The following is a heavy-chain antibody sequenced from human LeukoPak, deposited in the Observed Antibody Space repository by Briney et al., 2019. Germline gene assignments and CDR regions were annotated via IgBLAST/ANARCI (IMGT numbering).Heavy chain of an antibody. CDR3: AREALGYCSSTSCQRWFDP. D-gene: IGHD2-2*01. V-gene: IGHV4-31*03. Sequence: PSETLSLTCTVSGGSISSGGYYWSWIRQHPGKGLEWIGYIYYSGSTYYNPSLKSRVTISVDTSKNQFSLKLSSVTAADTAVYYCAREALGYCSSTSCQRWFDPWGQGTLVTVSS. CDR2: IYYSGST. CDR1: GGSISSGGYY. J-gene: IGHJ5*02.